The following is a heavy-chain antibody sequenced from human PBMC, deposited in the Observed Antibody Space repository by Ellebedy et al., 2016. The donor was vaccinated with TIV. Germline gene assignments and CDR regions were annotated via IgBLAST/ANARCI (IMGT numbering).Heavy chain of an antibody. V-gene: IGHV3-23*01. J-gene: IGHJ4*02. Sequence: GEPLKISCAASGFTFNTYSMNWVRQAPGKGLEWVSGISGRGDLTYYADSVKGRFTISRDNSKNTLYLQMNSLRAEDTAAYYCAKSTPLSRQLLPFFEDWGQGALVTVSS. D-gene: IGHD2-15*01. CDR1: GFTFNTYS. CDR3: AKSTPLSRQLLPFFED. CDR2: ISGRGDLT.